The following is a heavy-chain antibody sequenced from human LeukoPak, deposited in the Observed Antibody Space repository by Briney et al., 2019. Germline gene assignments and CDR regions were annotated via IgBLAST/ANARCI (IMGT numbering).Heavy chain of an antibody. CDR3: AKRGVVIRVILVGFHKEAYYFDS. V-gene: IGHV3-23*01. CDR1: GITLSNYG. D-gene: IGHD3-22*01. CDR2: ISDTGGRT. J-gene: IGHJ4*02. Sequence: GGSLRLSYAVSGITLSNYGMTWVRQAPGKGLEWVAGISDTGGRTNYADSVKGRFTISRDNPKNTLYLQMNSLRAEDTAVYFCAKRGVVIRVILVGFHKEAYYFDSWGQGALVTVSS.